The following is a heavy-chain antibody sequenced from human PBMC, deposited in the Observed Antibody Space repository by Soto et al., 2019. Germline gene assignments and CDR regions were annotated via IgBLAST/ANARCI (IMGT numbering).Heavy chain of an antibody. CDR3: ARDILSGGAYPDS. D-gene: IGHD3-10*01. CDR2: ISSGSSYI. J-gene: IGHJ5*01. Sequence: GGSLRLSCAASGFTFSTYTMNWVRQAPGKGLEWISSISSGSSYIYYAGSVKGRFTISRDDAKNSLFLQMNSLRADDTAVYYCARDILSGGAYPDSWGQGTKVTVSS. V-gene: IGHV3-21*01. CDR1: GFTFSTYT.